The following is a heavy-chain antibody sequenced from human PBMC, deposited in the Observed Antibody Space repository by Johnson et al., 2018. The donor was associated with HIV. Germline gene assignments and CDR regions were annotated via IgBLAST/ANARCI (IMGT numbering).Heavy chain of an antibody. CDR2: LFIGGTT. J-gene: IGHJ3*02. CDR3: ARWVYSSSWSWDVAFDI. V-gene: IGHV3-66*01. Sequence: VQLVESGGGLVQPGGSLRLSCAASGFTVSSYYMTWVRQAPGKGLEWVSGLFIGGTTYYADSVTGSFTISRDNSKNTLYLQMNSLGAEDTAVYYCARWVYSSSWSWDVAFDIWGQGTMVTVSS. D-gene: IGHD6-13*01. CDR1: GFTVSSYY.